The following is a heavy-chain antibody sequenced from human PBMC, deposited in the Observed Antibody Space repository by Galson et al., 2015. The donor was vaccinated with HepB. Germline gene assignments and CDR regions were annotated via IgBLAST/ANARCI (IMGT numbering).Heavy chain of an antibody. J-gene: IGHJ5*02. CDR1: GFTFGSYG. CDR2: IWYDGSNK. D-gene: IGHD2-2*01. V-gene: IGHV3-33*01. CDR3: ARTVVPAAVWWFDP. Sequence: SLRLSCAASGFTFGSYGMHWVRQAPGKGLEWVAVIWYDGSNKYYADSVKGRFTISRDNSKNTLYLQMNSLRAEDTAVYYCARTVVPAAVWWFDPWGQGTLVTVSS.